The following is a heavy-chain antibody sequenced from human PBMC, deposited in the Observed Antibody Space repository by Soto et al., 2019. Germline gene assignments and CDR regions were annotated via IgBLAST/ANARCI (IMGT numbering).Heavy chain of an antibody. CDR1: GFTFSNYA. J-gene: IGHJ4*01. Sequence: PGGSLRLSCAASGFTFSNYAMSWVRQAPGKGLEWVSAVSAGGGSTYYADSVKGRFTISRDNSKNTLDLQMNSLRAEDTAVFYCAKHEGYCTSGSCYSDYCGHGTLVTVSS. CDR3: AKHEGYCTSGSCYSDY. V-gene: IGHV3-23*01. D-gene: IGHD2-8*01. CDR2: VSAGGGST.